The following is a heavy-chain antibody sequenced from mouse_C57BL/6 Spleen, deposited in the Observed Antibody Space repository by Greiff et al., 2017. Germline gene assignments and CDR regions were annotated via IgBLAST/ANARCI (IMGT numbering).Heavy chain of an antibody. Sequence: EVQLQQSGPELVKPGASVKISCKASGYTFTDYYMNWVKQSHGKSLEWIGDINPNNGGTSYNQKFKGKATLTVDKSSSTAYMELRSLTSEDSAVYYCAREENDGYHWGQGTTLTVSS. V-gene: IGHV1-26*01. CDR3: AREENDGYH. CDR1: GYTFTDYY. CDR2: INPNNGGT. J-gene: IGHJ2*01. D-gene: IGHD2-3*01.